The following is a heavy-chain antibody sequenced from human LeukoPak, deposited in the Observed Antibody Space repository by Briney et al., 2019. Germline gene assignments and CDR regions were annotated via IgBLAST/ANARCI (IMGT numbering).Heavy chain of an antibody. CDR1: GGSISSSSYY. V-gene: IGHV4-39*01. CDR3: ARHPESYYFPRYYFDY. Sequence: SETLSLTCTVSGGSISSSSYYWGWIRQPPGKGLEWIGSIYYSGSTYYNPSLKSRVTISVDTSKNQFSLKLSSVTAADTAVYYCARHPESYYFPRYYFDYWGQGTLVTVSS. J-gene: IGHJ4*02. CDR2: IYYSGST. D-gene: IGHD2/OR15-2a*01.